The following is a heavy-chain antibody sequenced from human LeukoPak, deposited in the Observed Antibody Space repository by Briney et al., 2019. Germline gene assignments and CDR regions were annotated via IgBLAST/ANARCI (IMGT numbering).Heavy chain of an antibody. V-gene: IGHV5-51*01. CDR2: IYPGDSDT. D-gene: IGHD2-15*01. J-gene: IGHJ4*02. CDR3: ARREDCSGGSCYSLLDY. CDR1: GYSFTSYW. Sequence: GESLKISCKGSGYSFTSYWIGWVRQMPGKGLEWMGIIYPGDSDTRYSPSFQGQVTISADKSISTAYLQWSSLRASDTAMYYCARREDCSGGSCYSLLDYWGQGTLVTVSS.